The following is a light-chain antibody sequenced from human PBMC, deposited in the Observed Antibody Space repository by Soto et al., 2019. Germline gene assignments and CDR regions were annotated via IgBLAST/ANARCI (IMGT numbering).Light chain of an antibody. CDR1: QSISSD. Sequence: IVLTQSPATLSLSPWQRATLSCRASQSISSDLAWYQQKPGQAPRLLIYDASNRATGIPARFSGRGSGTDFTLTIRSLDPEDFAIYYCLQRSNWPSITFGQGTRLEIK. CDR2: DAS. CDR3: LQRSNWPSIT. V-gene: IGKV3-11*01. J-gene: IGKJ5*01.